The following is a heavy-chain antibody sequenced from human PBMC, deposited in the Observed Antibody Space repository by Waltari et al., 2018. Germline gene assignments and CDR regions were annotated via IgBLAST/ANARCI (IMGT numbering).Heavy chain of an antibody. J-gene: IGHJ5*02. CDR3: TRGGNYDFWRHSPFVDP. CDR2: IRHPGNT. V-gene: IGHV4-34*01. D-gene: IGHD3-3*01. Sequence: QVQLQQWGAGLLQPSETLSLTCSVSGPSFSASSWGWVRHVPGKGLEWIGQIRHPGNTNYNPSLQSRVAISIDTSRNQFSLRVFSVTAADTGLYFCTRGGNYDFWRHSPFVDPWGQGTQVTVSS. CDR1: GPSFSASS.